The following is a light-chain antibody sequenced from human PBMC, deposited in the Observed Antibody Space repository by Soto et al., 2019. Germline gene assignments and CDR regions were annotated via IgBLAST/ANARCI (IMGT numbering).Light chain of an antibody. CDR3: QKYGRSSLT. V-gene: IGKV3-20*01. Sequence: EIVLTQSPATLSLSPGERATLSCRASQSVSSSFLAWYQQKPGQAPRLLIYGASNKATGIPDRFSGSGSGTDFTLTISRLEPEDFAVYYCQKYGRSSLTFGGGTKVEIK. J-gene: IGKJ4*01. CDR2: GAS. CDR1: QSVSSSF.